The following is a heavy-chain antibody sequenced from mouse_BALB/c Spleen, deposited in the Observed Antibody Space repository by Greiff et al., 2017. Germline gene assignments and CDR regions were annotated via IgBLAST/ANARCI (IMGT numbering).Heavy chain of an antibody. CDR2: INSNGGST. D-gene: IGHD2-14*01. CDR3: AKGAYRYERAMDY. Sequence: VQLKESGGGLVQPGGSLKLSCAASGFTFSSYGMSWVRQTPDKRLELVATINSNGGSTYYPDSVKGRFTISRDNAKNTLYLQMSSLKSEDTAMYYCAKGAYRYERAMDYWGQGTSVTVSS. J-gene: IGHJ4*01. V-gene: IGHV5-6-3*01. CDR1: GFTFSSYG.